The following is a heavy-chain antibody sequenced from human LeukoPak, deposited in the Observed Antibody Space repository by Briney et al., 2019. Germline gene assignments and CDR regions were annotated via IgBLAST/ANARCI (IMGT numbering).Heavy chain of an antibody. Sequence: SETLSLTCTVSGGSISSYYWSWIRQPPGKGLEWIGYIYYSGSTNYNPSLKSRVTMSVDTSKNQFSLKLSSVTAADTAVYYCTRERCSSTSCSHFDSWGQGTLVTVSS. CDR1: GGSISSYY. D-gene: IGHD2-2*01. J-gene: IGHJ4*02. CDR2: IYYSGST. CDR3: TRERCSSTSCSHFDS. V-gene: IGHV4-59*12.